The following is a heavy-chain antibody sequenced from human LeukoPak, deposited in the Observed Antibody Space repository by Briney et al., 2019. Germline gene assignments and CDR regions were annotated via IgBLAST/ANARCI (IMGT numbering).Heavy chain of an antibody. J-gene: IGHJ6*04. D-gene: IGHD3-10*01. CDR3: ARDQGVPPQAWFGELSATPPYYGMDV. Sequence: SVKVSCKASGGTFSSYAISWVRQAPGQGLEWMGGIIPIFGTANYAQKFQGRVTITAVKSTSTAYMELSSLRSEDTAVYYCARDQGVPPQAWFGELSATPPYYGMDVWGKGTTVTVSS. CDR1: GGTFSSYA. CDR2: IIPIFGTA. V-gene: IGHV1-69*06.